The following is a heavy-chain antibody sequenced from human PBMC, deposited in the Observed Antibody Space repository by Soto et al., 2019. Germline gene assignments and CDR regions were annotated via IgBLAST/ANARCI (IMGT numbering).Heavy chain of an antibody. J-gene: IGHJ4*02. D-gene: IGHD4-17*01. CDR3: ARTSVVISLDY. V-gene: IGHV1-18*01. CDR1: GYSFSTYN. Sequence: QVQLVQSGPEVKKPGASVKVSCKGSGYSFSTYNISCVRQATGQGLEWMGRISNYNGNTDYAQKFEGRLVMTTETSTTTAYMELTSLTSDDAAVYYCARTSVVISLDYWGQGTLVSVSS. CDR2: ISNYNGNT.